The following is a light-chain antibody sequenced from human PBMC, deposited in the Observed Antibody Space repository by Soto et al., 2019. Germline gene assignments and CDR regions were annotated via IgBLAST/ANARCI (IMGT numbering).Light chain of an antibody. CDR1: QTVSNSY. J-gene: IGKJ1*01. Sequence: EIVLTQSPGTLSLSPGERATLSCRASQTVSNSYIAWYQQKPGQAPRLLIYGASSRATGIPDRFSGSGSGTDFTLTIISLEPEDVAVYYCQLYGSSPWTFGQGTKVEIK. CDR3: QLYGSSPWT. V-gene: IGKV3-20*01. CDR2: GAS.